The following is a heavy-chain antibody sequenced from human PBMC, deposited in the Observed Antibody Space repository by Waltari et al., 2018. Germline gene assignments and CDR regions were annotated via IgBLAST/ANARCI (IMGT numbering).Heavy chain of an antibody. V-gene: IGHV1-24*01. CDR1: GDSFSELF. J-gene: IGHJ3*02. Sequence: QVQLVQSGAEVKKPGASVKVSCKVSGDSFSELFMHWVRQAPGKGLEWMGGFDAEADEIIYAQKFQGRVTMTEDTSTDTAYMELSSLRSEDTAVYYCAARRVVPVAMGAFDIWGQGTMVTVSS. CDR2: FDAEADEI. CDR3: AARRVVPVAMGAFDI. D-gene: IGHD2-2*01.